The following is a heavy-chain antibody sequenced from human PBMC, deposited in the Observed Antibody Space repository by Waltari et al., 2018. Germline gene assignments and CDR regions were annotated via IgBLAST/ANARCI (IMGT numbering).Heavy chain of an antibody. J-gene: IGHJ6*03. V-gene: IGHV4-34*01. CDR3: ATGIVPAAPDMRGYYYYYMDV. D-gene: IGHD2-2*01. CDR2: INHSGST. Sequence: QVQLQQWGAGLLKPSETLSLTCAVYGGSFSGYYWSWIRQPPGKGLEWIGEINHSGSTNYNPSLKSRVTISVDTSKNQFSLKLSSVTAADTAVYYCATGIVPAAPDMRGYYYYYMDVWGKGTTVTVSS. CDR1: GGSFSGYY.